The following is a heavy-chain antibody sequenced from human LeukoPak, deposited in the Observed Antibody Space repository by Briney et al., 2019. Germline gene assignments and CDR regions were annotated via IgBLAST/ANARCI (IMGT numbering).Heavy chain of an antibody. D-gene: IGHD4-17*01. CDR1: GYTFTSYG. Sequence: ASVKVSCKASGYTFTSYGISWVRQAPGQGLEWMGWISAYNGNTNYAQKLQGRVTMTTDTSTSTACMELRSLRSDDTAVYYCARAHPSVTVTTFFVYSFAWAVNWFDPWGQGTLVTVSS. CDR3: ARAHPSVTVTTFFVYSFAWAVNWFDP. V-gene: IGHV1-18*01. CDR2: ISAYNGNT. J-gene: IGHJ5*02.